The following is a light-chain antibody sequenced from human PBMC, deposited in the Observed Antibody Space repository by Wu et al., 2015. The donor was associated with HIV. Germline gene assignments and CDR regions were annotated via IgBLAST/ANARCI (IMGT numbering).Light chain of an antibody. CDR1: QRISSN. CDR2: DAT. CDR3: LQDYNYPRT. J-gene: IGKJ1*01. Sequence: EIVMTQSPATLSVSPGERATLSCRASQRISSNLAWYQQKSGQAPRLLIYDATTRATGVPARFSGSGFGTDFTLTISSLQPEDFATYYCLQDYNYPRTFGQGTKVEIK. V-gene: IGKV3-15*01.